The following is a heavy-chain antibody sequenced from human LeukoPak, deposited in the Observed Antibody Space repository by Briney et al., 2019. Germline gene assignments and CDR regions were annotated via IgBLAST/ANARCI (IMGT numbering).Heavy chain of an antibody. V-gene: IGHV4-59*01. CDR3: ARGYGDFRVEGRYFHS. D-gene: IGHD4-17*01. Sequence: SEALSLTCTVSDGSITNYDWSWVRQPPGKGLEFIGHVHYSGTANYNPSLRSRVTISIDTSKKHFFLKLKSVTAADTAVYYCARGYGDFRVEGRYFHSWGQGTLVTVSS. CDR2: VHYSGTA. J-gene: IGHJ4*02. CDR1: DGSITNYD.